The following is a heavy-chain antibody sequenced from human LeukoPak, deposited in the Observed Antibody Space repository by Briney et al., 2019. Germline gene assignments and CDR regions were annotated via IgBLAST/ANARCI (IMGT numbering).Heavy chain of an antibody. CDR3: ARDNLGYYDSSGYYPFDY. D-gene: IGHD3-22*01. V-gene: IGHV1-69*06. CDR2: IIPIFGTA. CDR1: GGTFSSYA. J-gene: IGHJ4*02. Sequence: SVKVSCKASGGTFSSYAFSWVRQAPGQGLEWMGGIIPIFGTANYAQKFQGRVTITADTSTSTAYMELSSLRSDDTAVYYCARDNLGYYDSSGYYPFDYWGQGTLVTVSS.